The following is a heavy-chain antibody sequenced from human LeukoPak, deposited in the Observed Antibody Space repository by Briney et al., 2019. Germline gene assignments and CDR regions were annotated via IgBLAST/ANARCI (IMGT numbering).Heavy chain of an antibody. CDR1: GGSSSDW. J-gene: IGHJ3*02. D-gene: IGHD3-10*01. CDR3: AVGGVYLRGGAEAFDI. CDR2: ISPGGIP. Sequence: SETLSLTCAVSGGSSSDWCSWVRQPPGKGLEWIGEISPGGIPTYNPSLKSRVTISLDKSKNHFSLHLNSVTAADTAVYYCAVGGVYLRGGAEAFDIWGQGTMVTVSS. V-gene: IGHV4-4*02.